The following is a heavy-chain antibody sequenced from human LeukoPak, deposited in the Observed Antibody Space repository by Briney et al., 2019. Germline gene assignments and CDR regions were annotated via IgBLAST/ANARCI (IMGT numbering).Heavy chain of an antibody. D-gene: IGHD3/OR15-3a*01. Sequence: GGSLRLSCAASGFTFSSYAMTWVRQAPGKGLEWVLGLSGSGGSTHYADSVKGRFIISRDNSKNTLYLQMNSLRAEDTALYYCAKVQKDLWTGYYSYFDYWGQGTLVTVSS. V-gene: IGHV3-23*01. CDR3: AKVQKDLWTGYYSYFDY. CDR1: GFTFSSYA. CDR2: LSGSGGST. J-gene: IGHJ4*02.